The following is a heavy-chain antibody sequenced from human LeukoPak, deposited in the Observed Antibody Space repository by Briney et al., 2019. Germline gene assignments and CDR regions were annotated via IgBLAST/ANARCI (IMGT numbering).Heavy chain of an antibody. CDR2: INHSGST. Sequence: SETLSLTCAVCGGSFSGYYWSLIRQPPGKGLEWIGEINHSGSTNYNPSLKSRVTISVDTSKNQFSLKLSSVTAADTAVYYCARGSMVRGVTPVDYWGQGTLVTVSS. D-gene: IGHD3-10*01. V-gene: IGHV4-34*01. CDR3: ARGSMVRGVTPVDY. CDR1: GGSFSGYY. J-gene: IGHJ4*02.